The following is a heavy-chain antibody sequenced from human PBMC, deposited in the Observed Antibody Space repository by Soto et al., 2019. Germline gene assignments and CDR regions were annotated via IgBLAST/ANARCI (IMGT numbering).Heavy chain of an antibody. CDR2: IWSDGTNK. J-gene: IGHJ4*02. CDR3: TTSNGHLDH. CDR1: GFTFSTYG. D-gene: IGHD2-8*01. Sequence: GGSLRLSCAASGFTFSTYGMHWVRQAPGKGLEWVALIWSDGTNKYYADSVKGRFTISRDNSKKTVYLQMNSLTDEDTAVYYCTTSNGHLDHWGQGTPVTVSS. V-gene: IGHV3-33*08.